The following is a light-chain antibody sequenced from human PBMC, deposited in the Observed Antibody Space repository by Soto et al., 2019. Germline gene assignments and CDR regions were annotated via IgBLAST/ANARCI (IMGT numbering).Light chain of an antibody. CDR2: AAS. CDR3: QQYYSYPLT. J-gene: IGKJ4*01. Sequence: AIRMTQSPSSLSASTGDRVTITCRASQGISSYLAWYQQKPEKAPKLLIYAASTLQSGVPSRFSGSGSGTDFTLTISCLQSADFATYYCQQYYSYPLTFGGGTKVEIK. V-gene: IGKV1-8*01. CDR1: QGISSY.